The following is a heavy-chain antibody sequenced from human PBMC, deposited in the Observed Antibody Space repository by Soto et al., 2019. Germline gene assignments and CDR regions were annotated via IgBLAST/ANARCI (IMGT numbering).Heavy chain of an antibody. CDR3: ARDRIGYYGSGSYYRYFDY. J-gene: IGHJ4*02. V-gene: IGHV3-53*01. Sequence: VGSLRLSCAASGFTVSSNYMSWVRQAPGKGLEWVSVIYSGGSTYYADSVKGRFTISRDNSKNTLYLQMNSLRAEDTAVYYCARDRIGYYGSGSYYRYFDYWGQGTLVTVSS. D-gene: IGHD3-10*01. CDR1: GFTVSSNY. CDR2: IYSGGST.